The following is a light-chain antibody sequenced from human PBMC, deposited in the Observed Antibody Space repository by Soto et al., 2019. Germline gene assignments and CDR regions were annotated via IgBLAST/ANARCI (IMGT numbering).Light chain of an antibody. CDR2: NAA. J-gene: IGKJ1*01. CDR3: QQYARSPRT. V-gene: IGKV3-20*01. CDR1: QTIASNF. Sequence: IVLTQSPGTLSVSPGERASLSCRASQTIASNFIAWYQQRPGQAPRLLIYNAASRATGVPARFSGSGSGTDFSLTITRVEPDDVSGYYCQQYARSPRTFGQGTKLEMK.